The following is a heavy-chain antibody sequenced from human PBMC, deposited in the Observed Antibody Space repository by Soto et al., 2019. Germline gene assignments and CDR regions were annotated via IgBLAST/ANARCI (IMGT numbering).Heavy chain of an antibody. J-gene: IGHJ6*02. Sequence: ASVKVSCKASGYTFTIYYMHWVRQAPGQGLEWMGIINPSGGSTSYAQKFQGRVTMTRDTSTSTVYMELSSLRSEDTAVYYCARGSFDFYFWSGYPGVALSICAQGTTVLVSS. CDR3: ARGSFDFYFWSGYPGVALSI. V-gene: IGHV1-46*03. CDR2: INPSGGST. D-gene: IGHD3-3*01. CDR1: GYTFTIYY.